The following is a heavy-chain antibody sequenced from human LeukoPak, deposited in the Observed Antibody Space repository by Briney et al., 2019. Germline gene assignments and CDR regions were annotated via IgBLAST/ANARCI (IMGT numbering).Heavy chain of an antibody. CDR2: ISWNSGSI. D-gene: IGHD3-22*01. J-gene: IGHJ5*02. CDR1: GFTFDDYA. Sequence: GGSLRLPCAASGFTFDDYAMHWVRQAPGKGLEWVSGISWNSGSIGYADSVKGRFTISRDNAKNSLYLQMNSLRAEDTALYYCAKGRWYYYDSSGYSRDNWFDPWGQGTLVTVSS. V-gene: IGHV3-9*01. CDR3: AKGRWYYYDSSGYSRDNWFDP.